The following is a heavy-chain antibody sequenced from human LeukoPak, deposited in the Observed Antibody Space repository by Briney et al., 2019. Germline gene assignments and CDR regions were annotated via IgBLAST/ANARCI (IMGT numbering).Heavy chain of an antibody. D-gene: IGHD6-6*01. CDR3: ARTSIAGRVPTFDY. CDR2: LSYSGNT. CDR1: GGSITNNYY. Sequence: MSSETLSLTCIVSGGSITNNYYWGWIRQPPGKGLEWIGSLSYSGNTYSNPSLKSRVAISIDTSKNQFSLKLSSVTAADTAVYYCARTSIAGRVPTFDYWGQGTLVTVSS. J-gene: IGHJ4*02. V-gene: IGHV4-39*07.